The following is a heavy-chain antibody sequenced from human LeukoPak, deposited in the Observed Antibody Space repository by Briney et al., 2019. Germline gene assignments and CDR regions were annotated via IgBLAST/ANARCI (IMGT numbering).Heavy chain of an antibody. CDR2: IIPNSGGT. Sequence: GASVKVSCKASGDTFSSYAISWVRQAPGQGLEWMGGIIPNSGGTNYAQKFQGRVTMTRDTSISTAYMELSRLRSDDTAVYYCARRIHTPRGFDPWGQGTLVTVSS. J-gene: IGHJ5*02. V-gene: IGHV1-2*02. D-gene: IGHD2-15*01. CDR1: GDTFSSYA. CDR3: ARRIHTPRGFDP.